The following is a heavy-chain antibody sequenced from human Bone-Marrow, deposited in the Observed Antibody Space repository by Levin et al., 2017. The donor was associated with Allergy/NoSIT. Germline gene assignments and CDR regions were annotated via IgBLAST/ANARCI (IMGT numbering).Heavy chain of an antibody. D-gene: IGHD6-13*01. CDR3: ARGGYSSSWNWFDP. CDR1: GFTFSNYN. V-gene: IGHV3-48*01. Sequence: QRGESLKISCAASGFTFSNYNMNWVRQAPGKGLEWVSYISSSSGTIYYTDSVKGRFTISRDNAKNSLSLQMNSLRGEDTAVYYCARGGYSSSWNWFDPWGQGTLVTVSS. CDR2: ISSSSGTI. J-gene: IGHJ5*02.